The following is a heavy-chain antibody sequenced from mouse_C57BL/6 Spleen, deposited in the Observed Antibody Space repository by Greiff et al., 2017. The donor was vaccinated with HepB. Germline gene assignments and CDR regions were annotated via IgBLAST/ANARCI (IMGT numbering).Heavy chain of an antibody. CDR3: AREGAYYSNWGN. CDR2: IYPGSGST. Sequence: VQLQQPGAELVKPGASVKMSCKASGYTFTSYWITWVKQRPGQGLEWIGDIYPGSGSTNYNEKFKSKATLTVDTSSSTAYMQLSSLTSEDSAVYYCAREGAYYSNWGNGGQGTTLTVSS. V-gene: IGHV1-55*01. D-gene: IGHD2-5*01. J-gene: IGHJ2*01. CDR1: GYTFTSYW.